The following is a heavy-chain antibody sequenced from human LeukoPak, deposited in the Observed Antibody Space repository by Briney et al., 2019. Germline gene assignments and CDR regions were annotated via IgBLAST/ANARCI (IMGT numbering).Heavy chain of an antibody. Sequence: GGSLRLSCSVSAFTFNTFDNFAMNWVRQAPGKGLEWVSSISRSGSYIYYADSVKGRFTISRDNSKNTLYLQMNSLRAEDTAIYYCAKNGDRGAYCSGGSCYPYYYYYMDVWGKGTTVTISS. CDR1: AFTFNTFDNFA. V-gene: IGHV3-23*01. CDR2: ISRSGSYI. CDR3: AKNGDRGAYCSGGSCYPYYYYYMDV. J-gene: IGHJ6*03. D-gene: IGHD2-15*01.